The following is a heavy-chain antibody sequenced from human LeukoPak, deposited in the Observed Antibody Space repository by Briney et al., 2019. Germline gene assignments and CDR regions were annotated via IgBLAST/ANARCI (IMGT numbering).Heavy chain of an antibody. Sequence: PGGSLRLSCAVSGLIVTSDHMNWVRQAPGKGLEWVSVIWRDGTTHYADSVKGRFTISRGNSKNTLYLQVNRLRAEDTAVYYCARDVNGDGYSSFDYWGPGTLVTVSS. V-gene: IGHV3-66*01. CDR2: IWRDGTT. J-gene: IGHJ4*02. D-gene: IGHD5-24*01. CDR3: ARDVNGDGYSSFDY. CDR1: GLIVTSDH.